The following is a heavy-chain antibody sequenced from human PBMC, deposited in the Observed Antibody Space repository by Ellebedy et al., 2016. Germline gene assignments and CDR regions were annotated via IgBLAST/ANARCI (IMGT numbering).Heavy chain of an antibody. V-gene: IGHV3-23*01. CDR1: GFTFSSYA. Sequence: LSLTCXASGFTFSSYAMSWVRQAPGKGLEWVSAISGSGGSTYYADSVKGRFTISRDNSKNTLYLQMNSLRAEDTAVYYCAKGKDSSGWYFDYWGQGTLVTVSS. D-gene: IGHD6-19*01. CDR3: AKGKDSSGWYFDY. CDR2: ISGSGGST. J-gene: IGHJ4*02.